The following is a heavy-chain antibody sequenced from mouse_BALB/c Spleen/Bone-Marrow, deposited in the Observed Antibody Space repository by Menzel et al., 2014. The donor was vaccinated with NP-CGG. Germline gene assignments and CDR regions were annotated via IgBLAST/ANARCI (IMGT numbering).Heavy chain of an antibody. J-gene: IGHJ1*01. V-gene: IGHV2-9*02. D-gene: IGHD2-3*01. CDR2: IWAGGST. CDR1: GFSLTSYG. CDR3: ARADGYYGYFDV. Sequence: VMLVESGSGLVAPSQSLSITCTVSGFSLTSYGVHWVRQPPGKGLEWLGVIWAGGSTNYNSALMSRLSISKDNSKSQVFLKMNSLQTDDTAMYYCARADGYYGYFDVWGAGTTVTVSS.